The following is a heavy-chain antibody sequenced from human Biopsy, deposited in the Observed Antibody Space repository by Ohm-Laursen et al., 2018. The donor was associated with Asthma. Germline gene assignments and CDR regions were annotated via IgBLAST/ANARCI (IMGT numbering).Heavy chain of an antibody. J-gene: IGHJ6*02. CDR2: IMTVFGTT. Sequence: GSSVKVSCKISGYSLTDLSMHWVRQAPGQGLEWMGGIMTVFGTTNYAQKFQGRVTITADESTSTAYMEVTSLRSEDTAIYYCARCQVGYSSGWSLLLKKIYYSGMDVWGQGNAVTVSS. V-gene: IGHV1-69*01. CDR3: ARCQVGYSSGWSLLLKKIYYSGMDV. D-gene: IGHD6-19*01. CDR1: GYSLTDLS.